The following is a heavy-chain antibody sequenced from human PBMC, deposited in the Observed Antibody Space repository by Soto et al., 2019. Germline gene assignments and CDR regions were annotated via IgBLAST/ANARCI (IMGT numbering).Heavy chain of an antibody. CDR3: ARGTVTWYYYGMDV. J-gene: IGHJ6*02. Sequence: GGSLRLSCAASGFTFSSYGMHWARQAPGKGLEWVAVIWYDGSNKYYADTVKGRFTISRDNSKNTLYLQMNSLRAEDTAVYYCARGTVTWYYYGMDVWGQGTTVTVSS. V-gene: IGHV3-33*01. CDR1: GFTFSSYG. CDR2: IWYDGSNK. D-gene: IGHD4-4*01.